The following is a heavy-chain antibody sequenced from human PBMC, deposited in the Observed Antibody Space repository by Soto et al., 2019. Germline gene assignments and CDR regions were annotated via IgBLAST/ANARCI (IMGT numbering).Heavy chain of an antibody. J-gene: IGHJ5*02. CDR2: ISGSGGST. Sequence: GGSLRLSCAASGFTFTSHAMSWVRQAPGKGLEWVSAISGSGGSTYYADSVKGRFTISRDNSKNTLYLQMTSLRAEDTAVYYCAKRIEAAGAWFDPWGQGTLVTVSS. CDR1: GFTFTSHA. CDR3: AKRIEAAGAWFDP. V-gene: IGHV3-23*01. D-gene: IGHD6-13*01.